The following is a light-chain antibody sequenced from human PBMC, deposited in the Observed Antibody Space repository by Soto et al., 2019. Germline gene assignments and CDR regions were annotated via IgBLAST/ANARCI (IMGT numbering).Light chain of an antibody. Sequence: EIVMTQSPSTLSVSPWERSTLSCMASQSISSNLAWYQQKPGQAPRLLIYGASTRATGIPARFSGSGSGTEFILTISSLQSEDFAVYYCQQYYNWPITLGQGTRLEI. CDR3: QQYYNWPIT. J-gene: IGKJ5*01. CDR2: GAS. CDR1: QSISSN. V-gene: IGKV3-15*01.